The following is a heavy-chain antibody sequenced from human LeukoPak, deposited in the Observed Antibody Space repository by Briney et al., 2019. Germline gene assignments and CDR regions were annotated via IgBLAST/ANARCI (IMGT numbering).Heavy chain of an antibody. Sequence: RASVKVSCKASGYTFTSYDINWVRQATGQGLEWMGWMNPNSGNTGYAQKFQGRVTITRNTSISTAYMELSSLRSEDTAVYYCAMGHRSLGYFDYWGQGTLVTVSS. V-gene: IGHV1-8*03. CDR1: GYTFTSYD. J-gene: IGHJ4*02. D-gene: IGHD2-15*01. CDR2: MNPNSGNT. CDR3: AMGHRSLGYFDY.